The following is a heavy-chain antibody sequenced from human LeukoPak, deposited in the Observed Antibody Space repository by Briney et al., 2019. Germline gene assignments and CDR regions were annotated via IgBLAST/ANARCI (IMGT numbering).Heavy chain of an antibody. D-gene: IGHD3-3*01. CDR2: ISGSGSGGGT. V-gene: IGHV3-23*01. Sequence: GGSLRLSCAASGFTFSSYAMSWVRQAPGKGLEWVSAISGSGSGGGTYYADSVKGRFTISRDNSKSTLYLQMNSLRAEDTAVYYCARGSRRLLRFLGQSKWFDPWGQGTLVTVSS. J-gene: IGHJ5*02. CDR1: GFTFSSYA. CDR3: ARGSRRLLRFLGQSKWFDP.